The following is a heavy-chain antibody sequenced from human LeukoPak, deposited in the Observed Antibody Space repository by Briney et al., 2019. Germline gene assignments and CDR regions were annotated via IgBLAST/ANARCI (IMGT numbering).Heavy chain of an antibody. CDR2: IYYSGST. J-gene: IGHJ4*02. V-gene: IGHV4-31*03. CDR3: ARGVEWLRFVFDY. D-gene: IGHD5-12*01. CDR1: GGSVSSGSHY. Sequence: SETLSLTCTVSGGSVSSGSHYWSWIRQPPGKGLEWIGHIYYSGSTYYNPSLKSRVTISVDTSKNQFSLKLSSVTAADTAVYYCARGVEWLRFVFDYWGQGTLVTVSS.